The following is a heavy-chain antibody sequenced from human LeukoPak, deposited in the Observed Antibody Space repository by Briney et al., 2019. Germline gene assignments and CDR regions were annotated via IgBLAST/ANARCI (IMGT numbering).Heavy chain of an antibody. V-gene: IGHV4-31*03. CDR2: IYYSGST. Sequence: SETLSLTCTVSGGSISSGGYYWSWIRQHPGKGLEWIGYIYYSGSTYYNPSLKSRVTISVDTSKNQFSLKLSSVTAADTAVYYCARVLGEELLYLDYWGQGTLVTVSS. CDR3: ARVLGEELLYLDY. J-gene: IGHJ4*02. CDR1: GGSISSGGYY. D-gene: IGHD3-10*01.